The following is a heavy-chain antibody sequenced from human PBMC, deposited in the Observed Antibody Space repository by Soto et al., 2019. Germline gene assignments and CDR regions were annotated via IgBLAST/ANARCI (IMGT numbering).Heavy chain of an antibody. CDR2: ISGSGGST. V-gene: IGHV3-23*01. D-gene: IGHD3-22*01. CDR1: GFTFSSYA. CDR3: AKDVGYYDSSGYYYPLGAFDI. Sequence: GGSLRLSCAASGFTFSSYAMSWVRQAPGKGLEWVSAISGSGGSTYYADSVKGRFTISRDNSKNTLYLQMNSLRAEDTAVYYCAKDVGYYDSSGYYYPLGAFDIWGQGTMVTGS. J-gene: IGHJ3*02.